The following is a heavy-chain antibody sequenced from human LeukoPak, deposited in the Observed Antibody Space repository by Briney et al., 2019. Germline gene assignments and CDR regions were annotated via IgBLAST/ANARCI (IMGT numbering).Heavy chain of an antibody. CDR2: ISGSGGST. D-gene: IGHD3-3*01. CDR3: AKDSAPYYDFWSGYYPPDY. CDR1: GFTFSSYA. J-gene: IGHJ4*02. Sequence: GGSLRLSCAASGFTFSSYAMSWVRQAPGKGLEWVSAISGSGGSTYYADSVKGRFTISRDNSKNTLYLQMNSLRAEDTVVYYCAKDSAPYYDFWSGYYPPDYWGQGTLVTVSS. V-gene: IGHV3-23*01.